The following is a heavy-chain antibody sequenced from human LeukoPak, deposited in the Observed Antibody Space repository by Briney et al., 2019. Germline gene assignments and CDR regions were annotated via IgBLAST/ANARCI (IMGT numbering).Heavy chain of an antibody. CDR3: ARARRWNAAVEGWWFDP. CDR1: GVSMSSYF. J-gene: IGHJ5*02. D-gene: IGHD1-1*01. V-gene: IGHV4-59*01. CDR2: IYHSGSS. Sequence: PSETLSLTCTVSGVSMSSYFWSWIRQPPGKGLEWIGYIYHSGSSHYNPSLKSRVTISVDTSKNQFSLKLSSVTAADTAVYYCARARRWNAAVEGWWFDPWGQGTLVTVSS.